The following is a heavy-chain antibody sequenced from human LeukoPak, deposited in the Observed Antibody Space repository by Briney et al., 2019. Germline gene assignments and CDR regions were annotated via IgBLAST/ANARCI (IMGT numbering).Heavy chain of an antibody. V-gene: IGHV1-2*02. CDR2: INPNSGGT. J-gene: IGHJ4*02. CDR1: GYTFTGYY. Sequence: GASVKVSCKASGYTFTGYYMHWVRQAPGQGLEWMGWINPNSGGTNYAQKFQGRVTMTRDTSISTAYMELSRLRSDDTAVYYCASFCSSTSCYVGGDYFDYWGQGTLVTVSS. D-gene: IGHD2-2*01. CDR3: ASFCSSTSCYVGGDYFDY.